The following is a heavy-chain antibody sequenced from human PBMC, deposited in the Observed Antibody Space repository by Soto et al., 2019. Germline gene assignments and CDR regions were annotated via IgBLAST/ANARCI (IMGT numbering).Heavy chain of an antibody. J-gene: IGHJ6*02. V-gene: IGHV1-3*01. CDR3: ARPTVTPQYYYYGMDV. Sequence: QVQLVQSGAEVKKPGASVKVSCKASGYTFTSYAMHWVRQAPGQRLEWMGWINAGNGNTKYSQKFQGRVTITRDTSASTADMELSSLRSEDTAVYYCARPTVTPQYYYYGMDVWGQGTTVTVSS. CDR1: GYTFTSYA. CDR2: INAGNGNT. D-gene: IGHD4-17*01.